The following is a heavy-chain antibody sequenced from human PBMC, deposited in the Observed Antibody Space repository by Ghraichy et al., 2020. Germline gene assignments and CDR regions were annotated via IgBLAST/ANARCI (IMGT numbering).Heavy chain of an antibody. V-gene: IGHV3-30*18. J-gene: IGHJ4*02. CDR3: AKDISGSYQYYFDY. D-gene: IGHD1-26*01. CDR2: ISYDGSNK. CDR1: GFTFSSYG. Sequence: GGSLRLSCAASGFTFSSYGMHWVRQAPGKGLEWVAVISYDGSNKYYADSVKGRFTISRDNSKNTLYLQMNSLRAEDTVVYYCAKDISGSYQYYFDYWGQGTLVTVSS.